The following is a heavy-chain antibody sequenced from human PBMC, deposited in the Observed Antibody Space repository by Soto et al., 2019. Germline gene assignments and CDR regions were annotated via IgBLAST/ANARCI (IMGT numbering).Heavy chain of an antibody. J-gene: IGHJ4*02. CDR3: ARQEGYDVLSGFYLHYVDY. D-gene: IGHD3-3*01. Sequence: PSETLSLTCTVSGGLISSGTYYWGWIRQPPGKGLEWIGSVYYSGSTYYNPSLKSRVTISVDTSKNQFSLKLISVTAADTAMYYCARQEGYDVLSGFYLHYVDYWGQGTPVTAPQ. V-gene: IGHV4-39*01. CDR2: VYYSGST. CDR1: GGLISSGTYY.